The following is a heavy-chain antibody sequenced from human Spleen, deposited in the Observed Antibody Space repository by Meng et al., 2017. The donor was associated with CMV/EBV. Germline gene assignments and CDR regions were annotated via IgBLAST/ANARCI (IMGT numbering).Heavy chain of an antibody. D-gene: IGHD1-26*01. CDR1: GFTFSNYW. V-gene: IGHV3-7*01. CDR2: IKQEGSEK. CDR3: ARLHSGSYRRFWFFDL. J-gene: IGHJ2*01. Sequence: GESLKISCAASGFTFSNYWMSWVRQAPGKGLEWVANIKQEGSEKYYVDSVKGRFTISRDNAKNSLYLQMNSLRAEDTSVYYCARLHSGSYRRFWFFDLWGRGTLVTVSS.